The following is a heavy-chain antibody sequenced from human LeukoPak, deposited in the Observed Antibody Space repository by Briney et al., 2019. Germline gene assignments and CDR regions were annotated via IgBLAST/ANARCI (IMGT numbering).Heavy chain of an antibody. CDR2: IRSKAYRGTT. V-gene: IGHV3-49*04. Sequence: PTGRSLRLSCTGSGFTFGDHAMSWVRQAPGKGLEWVGFIRSKAYRGTTEYAASVKGRFTISRDDSASIAYPQMSSLRTEDTAVYYCARGPIQLWIHNAMDVWGQGTTVTVSS. CDR1: GFTFGDHA. D-gene: IGHD5-18*01. J-gene: IGHJ6*02. CDR3: ARGPIQLWIHNAMDV.